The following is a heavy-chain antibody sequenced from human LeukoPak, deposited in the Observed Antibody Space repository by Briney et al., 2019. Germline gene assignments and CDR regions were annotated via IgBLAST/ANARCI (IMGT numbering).Heavy chain of an antibody. V-gene: IGHV5-51*01. CDR3: ARRHDSSGYNPNTWFDP. CDR2: IYKGDSDT. J-gene: IGHJ5*02. CDR1: GYSFTSYW. D-gene: IGHD3-22*01. Sequence: GESLKTSCKGSGYSFTSYWIGLGRPLAGKGVEWRGIIYKGDSDTRYSPPYKGQVTISADKSISTAYLQWSSLKASYTAMYYCARRHDSSGYNPNTWFDPWGQGTLVTVSS.